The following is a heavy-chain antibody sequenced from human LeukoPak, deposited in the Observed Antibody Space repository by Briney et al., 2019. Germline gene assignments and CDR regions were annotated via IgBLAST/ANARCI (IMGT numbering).Heavy chain of an antibody. CDR1: GNYW. Sequence: GGSLRLSCAASGNYWMHWVRQAPGKGLVWVSHINSDGSWTSYADSVKGRFTISKNNAKNTVYLQMNSLRAEDTAVYYCVSFYETYWGRGTLVTVSS. V-gene: IGHV3-74*01. J-gene: IGHJ4*02. CDR2: INSDGSWT. CDR3: VSFYETY. D-gene: IGHD2/OR15-2a*01.